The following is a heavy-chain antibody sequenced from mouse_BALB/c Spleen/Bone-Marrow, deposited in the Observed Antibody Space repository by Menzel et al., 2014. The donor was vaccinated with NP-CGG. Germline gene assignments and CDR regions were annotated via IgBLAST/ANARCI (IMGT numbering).Heavy chain of an antibody. Sequence: QVQLQQPGAELVRPESSVKISCKASGYAFSTYWMIWVKQRPGQGLEWIGQIYPGDGDTNYNGKFKGKATLTADKSCSTAYMQLSSLTSEDSAVYFCARGARSAMDYWGQGTSVTVSS. J-gene: IGHJ4*01. CDR2: IYPGDGDT. CDR3: ARGARSAMDY. CDR1: GYAFSTYW. V-gene: IGHV1-80*01.